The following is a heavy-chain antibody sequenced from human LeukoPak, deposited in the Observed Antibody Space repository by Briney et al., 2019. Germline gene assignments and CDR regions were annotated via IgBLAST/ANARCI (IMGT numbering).Heavy chain of an antibody. CDR1: GFSFSTDA. J-gene: IGHJ6*02. D-gene: IGHD6-13*01. V-gene: IGHV3-66*01. CDR3: ARTRSSSWYPYYYGMDV. Sequence: PGGSLRLSCAASGFSFSTDAMSWVRQAPGKGLEWVSVIYSGGSTYYADSVKGRFTISRDNSKNTLYLQMNSLRAEDTAVYYCARTRSSSWYPYYYGMDVWGQGTTVTVSS. CDR2: IYSGGST.